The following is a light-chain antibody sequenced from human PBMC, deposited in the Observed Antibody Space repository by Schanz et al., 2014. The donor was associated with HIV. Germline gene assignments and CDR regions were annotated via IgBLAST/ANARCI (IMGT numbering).Light chain of an antibody. CDR1: QSVNNN. Sequence: EIVMTQSPVTLSVSPGERVTLSCRASQSVNNNLAWYQQKSGQVPRLLIYSASRRANGIPDRFSGSGSGTDFTLTISGLQSEDFATYYCQQSYSPPWTFGQGTMVELK. CDR3: QQSYSPPWT. CDR2: SAS. J-gene: IGKJ1*01. V-gene: IGKV3D-15*01.